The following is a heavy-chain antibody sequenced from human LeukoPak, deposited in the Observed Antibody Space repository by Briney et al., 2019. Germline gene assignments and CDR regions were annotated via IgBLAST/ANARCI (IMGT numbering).Heavy chain of an antibody. CDR1: GGSFSDYY. CDR2: INYSGNI. CDR3: ARGLGSCYSSICDYFNY. Sequence: SETLSLTCAVYGGSFSDYYWSWIRQSPGKGLEWVGEINYSGNINYNPSLKSRVTISVDTSKTQFSLNLSSVTAADTAMYYCARGLGSCYSSICDYFNYWGQGTLVTVSS. D-gene: IGHD2-15*01. J-gene: IGHJ4*02. V-gene: IGHV4-34*01.